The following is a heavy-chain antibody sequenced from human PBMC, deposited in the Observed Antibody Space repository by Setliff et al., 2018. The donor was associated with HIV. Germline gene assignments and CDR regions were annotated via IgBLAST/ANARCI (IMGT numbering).Heavy chain of an antibody. J-gene: IGHJ3*02. Sequence: PSETLSLTCAASGGYISSSNWWSWVRQPPGKGLEWIGEIYHSGSTKYNPSLKSRVTISVDKSKNQFSLKLSSVTAADTAVYYCASSDANYYDSSGYPGAFDIWGQGTMVTVSS. CDR2: IYHSGST. CDR3: ASSDANYYDSSGYPGAFDI. V-gene: IGHV4-4*02. CDR1: GGYISSSNW. D-gene: IGHD3-22*01.